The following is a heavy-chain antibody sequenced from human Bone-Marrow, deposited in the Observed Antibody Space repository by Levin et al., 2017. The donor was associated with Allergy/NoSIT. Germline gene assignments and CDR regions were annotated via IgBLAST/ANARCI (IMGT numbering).Heavy chain of an antibody. D-gene: IGHD3-16*01. CDR1: GYSISNGYN. J-gene: IGHJ4*02. CDR2: IYHSGST. CDR3: ARAGMITFGGSHFDY. Sequence: SQTLSLTCGVSGYSISNGYNWGWIRQSPGKGLEWIASIYHSGSTYYNPPLKSRVTISVDTSQNHFSLKLSSLTAADTAVYYCARAGMITFGGSHFDYWGQGALVTVSS. V-gene: IGHV4-38-2*01.